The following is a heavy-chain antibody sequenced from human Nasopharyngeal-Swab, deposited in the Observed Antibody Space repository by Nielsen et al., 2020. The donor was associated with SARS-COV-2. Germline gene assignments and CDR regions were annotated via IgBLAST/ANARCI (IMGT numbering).Heavy chain of an antibody. CDR1: GFTFSSYA. D-gene: IGHD3-22*01. CDR3: ARSKISPSSYYDSSGYYGSYGMDV. V-gene: IGHV3-30-3*01. J-gene: IGHJ6*02. CDR2: ISYDGSNK. Sequence: GESLKISCAASGFTFSSYAMHWVRQAPGKGLEWVAVISYDGSNKYCADSVKGRFTISRDNSKNTLYLQMNSLRAEDSAVYYCARSKISPSSYYDSSGYYGSYGMDVWGQGTTVTVSS.